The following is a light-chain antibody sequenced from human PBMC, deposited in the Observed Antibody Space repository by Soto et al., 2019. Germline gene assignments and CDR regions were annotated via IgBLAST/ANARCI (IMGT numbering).Light chain of an antibody. J-gene: IGKJ5*01. Sequence: EIVLTQSPGTLSLSPGERATLSCRASQNFDTKDLALYQFKPGQAPRIIIFGASGRATGIPDRFSGSGSGTDFTLTISRLEPEDFAVYYCQQYDSSPITFGQGTRLEIK. V-gene: IGKV3-20*01. CDR2: GAS. CDR3: QQYDSSPIT. CDR1: QNFDTKD.